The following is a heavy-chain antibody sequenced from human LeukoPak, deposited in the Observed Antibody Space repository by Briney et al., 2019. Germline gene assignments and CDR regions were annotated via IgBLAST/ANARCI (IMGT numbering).Heavy chain of an antibody. J-gene: IGHJ4*02. CDR3: VRGDRYFFDF. CDR1: GFTFSSHE. Sequence: GGSLRLSCAASGFTFSSHEMNWVRQAPGRGLEWVSYIGNTGRTIYYADSEQGRFTISRDNAKNSLYLQMNSLRAEDTAIYYCVRGDRYFFDFWGQGTLVTVSS. D-gene: IGHD1-14*01. CDR2: IGNTGRTI. V-gene: IGHV3-48*03.